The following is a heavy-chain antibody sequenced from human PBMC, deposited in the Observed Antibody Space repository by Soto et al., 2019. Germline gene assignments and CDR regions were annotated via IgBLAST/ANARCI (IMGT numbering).Heavy chain of an antibody. CDR1: GFTFSSYS. CDR2: ISSSSSYI. CDR3: ARAGMATLGMDV. J-gene: IGHJ6*02. V-gene: IGHV3-21*01. D-gene: IGHD5-12*01. Sequence: GSLRLSCAASGFTFSSYSMNWVRQAPGKGLEWVSSISSSSSYIYYADSVKGRFTISRDNAKNSLYLQMNSLRAEDTAVYYCARAGMATLGMDVWGQGTTVTVSS.